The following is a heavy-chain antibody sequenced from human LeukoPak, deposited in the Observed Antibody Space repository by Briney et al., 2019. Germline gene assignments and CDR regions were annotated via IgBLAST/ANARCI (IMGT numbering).Heavy chain of an antibody. CDR2: IKTDGSST. V-gene: IGHV3-74*01. D-gene: IGHD5-24*01. J-gene: IGHJ4*02. CDR3: TRELRDDYNYDY. CDR1: GFTFSRYW. Sequence: GGSLRLSCAASGFTFSRYWMHWVRQAPGKGLVWVSRIKTDGSSTSYADSVKGRFTISRDNAKDTLYLQMNSLRAEDTAVYYCTRELRDDYNYDYWGQGTLVTVSS.